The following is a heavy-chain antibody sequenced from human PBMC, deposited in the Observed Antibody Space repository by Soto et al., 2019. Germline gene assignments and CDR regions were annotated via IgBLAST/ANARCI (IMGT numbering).Heavy chain of an antibody. Sequence: PSETLSLTCTVSGASISGFYWSWIRKFAGKGLEWIGRIYATGTTDYNPSLKSRVMTSVDTSKKQFSLKLRSVTAADTAVYYCVRDGTKTLRDWFDPWGQGISVTVSS. CDR3: VRDGTKTLRDWFDP. V-gene: IGHV4-4*07. CDR2: IYATGTT. J-gene: IGHJ5*02. D-gene: IGHD1-1*01. CDR1: GASISGFY.